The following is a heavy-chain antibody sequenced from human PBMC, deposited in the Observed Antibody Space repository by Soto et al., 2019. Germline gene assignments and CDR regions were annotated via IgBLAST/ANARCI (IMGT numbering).Heavy chain of an antibody. CDR2: IYGDDNK. CDR3: AKDVPGLTGIDL. CDR1: GFSLSTSAVG. Sequence: QITLKESGPTLVKPTETLTLTCTFSGFSLSTSAVGVGWIRQPPGKALEWLALIYGDDNKRYSPSLKSRLTVTKDTSKKQVVLTMTNMDAVDTATYYCAKDVPGLTGIDLWGRGTLVTVSS. J-gene: IGHJ2*01. V-gene: IGHV2-5*02. D-gene: IGHD6-6*01.